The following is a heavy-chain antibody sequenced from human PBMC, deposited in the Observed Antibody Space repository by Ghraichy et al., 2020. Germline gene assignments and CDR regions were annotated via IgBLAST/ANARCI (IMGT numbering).Heavy chain of an antibody. CDR1: GFTFSSYW. Sequence: GGSLRLSCAASGFTFSSYWMSWVRQAPGKGLEWVANIKQDGSEKYYVDSVKGRFTISRDNAKNSLYLQMNSLRAEDTAVYYCAATPGSYYTYRNNNWFDPWGQGTLVTVSS. J-gene: IGHJ5*02. CDR3: AATPGSYYTYRNNNWFDP. CDR2: IKQDGSEK. D-gene: IGHD3-10*01. V-gene: IGHV3-7*03.